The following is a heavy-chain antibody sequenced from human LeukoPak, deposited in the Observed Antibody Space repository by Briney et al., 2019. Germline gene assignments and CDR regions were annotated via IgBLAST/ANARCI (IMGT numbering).Heavy chain of an antibody. V-gene: IGHV1-2*02. D-gene: IGHD3-22*01. CDR2: INPNSGGT. Sequence: ASVKVSCKACGCTYTGYYMHWVRQAPGQGLEWMGWINPNSGGTNYAQKFQGRVTMTRDTSISTAYMELSRLRSDDTAVYYCARAGDGYDDSSGYYCVPYAFDIWGQGTMVTVSS. CDR1: GCTYTGYY. J-gene: IGHJ3*02. CDR3: ARAGDGYDDSSGYYCVPYAFDI.